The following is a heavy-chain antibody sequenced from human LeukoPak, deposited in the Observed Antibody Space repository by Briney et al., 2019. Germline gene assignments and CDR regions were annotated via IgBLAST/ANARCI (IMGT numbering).Heavy chain of an antibody. CDR2: ISYSGTT. J-gene: IGHJ4*02. Sequence: SETLSLTCTVSGVSITRNTYSWGWLRQPPGKGLEWIGHISYSGTTSFNSSLKSPLTISVHTSRNQFSLRLRSVTAADTAVYYCARVAAGTDYWGQGTLVTVSS. V-gene: IGHV4-39*01. CDR3: ARVAAGTDY. CDR1: GVSITRNTYS. D-gene: IGHD6-13*01.